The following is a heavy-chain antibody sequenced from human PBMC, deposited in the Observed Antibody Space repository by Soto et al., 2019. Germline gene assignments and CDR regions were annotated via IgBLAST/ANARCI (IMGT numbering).Heavy chain of an antibody. D-gene: IGHD4-17*01. J-gene: IGHJ3*02. CDR2: IWYDGSNK. V-gene: IGHV3-33*01. CDR3: ARDVSGDYGALDT. CDR1: GFTFSSYG. Sequence: PGGSLRLSCAPSGFTFSSYGMHWARQAPGKGLEWVAVIWYDGSNKVYADSVKGRFTISRDNSKNTLYLQMNSLRAEDTAVYYCARDVSGDYGALDTWGQGTMVTVSS.